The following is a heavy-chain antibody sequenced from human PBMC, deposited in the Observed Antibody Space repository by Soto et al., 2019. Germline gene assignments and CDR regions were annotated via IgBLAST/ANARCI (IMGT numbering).Heavy chain of an antibody. CDR1: GFTFSNYC. D-gene: IGHD1-26*01. CDR2: IKQDGSDK. Sequence: GGSLRLSCVASGFTFSNYCMSWVRQSPGKGLEWVANIKQDGSDKYYVDSVKGRFTISRDNAKNQLYLQMNSLRADDTALYYCARCGISTTWCHWGEGTLVTL. CDR3: ARCGISTTWCH. V-gene: IGHV3-7*05. J-gene: IGHJ1*01.